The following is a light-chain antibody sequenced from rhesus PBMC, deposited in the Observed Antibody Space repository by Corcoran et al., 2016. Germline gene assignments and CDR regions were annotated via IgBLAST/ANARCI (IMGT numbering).Light chain of an antibody. CDR2: DAS. Sequence: EIVMTQSPATLSLSPGEGATLSCRASQSVSTNLAWYQQRPGQPPKLLFSDASPRATDIPDRFSGSGSGIQFTLPISSLGPEDVGVYFCQRGHNWPWTFVQGTKVEI. V-gene: IGKV3-35*01. J-gene: IGKJ1*01. CDR1: QSVSTN. CDR3: QRGHNWPWT.